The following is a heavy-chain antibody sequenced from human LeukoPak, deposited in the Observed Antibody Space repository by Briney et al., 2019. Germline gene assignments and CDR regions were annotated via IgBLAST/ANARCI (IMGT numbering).Heavy chain of an antibody. Sequence: ASVKVSCKASGYTFTGYYMHWVRQAPGQGLEWMGWINPNSGGTNYAQKFQGRVTMTRDTSISTAYMELSRLRSDDTAVYYCARGSGNYYGSGSCRYYYYYMDVWGKGTTVTISS. CDR2: INPNSGGT. CDR3: ARGSGNYYGSGSCRYYYYYMDV. D-gene: IGHD3-10*01. V-gene: IGHV1-2*02. CDR1: GYTFTGYY. J-gene: IGHJ6*03.